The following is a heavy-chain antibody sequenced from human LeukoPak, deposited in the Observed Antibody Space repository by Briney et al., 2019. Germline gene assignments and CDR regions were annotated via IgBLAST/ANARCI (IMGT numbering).Heavy chain of an antibody. J-gene: IGHJ6*02. V-gene: IGHV3-13*01. CDR1: GFTFSSYD. CDR3: ARGSGSYSYYYYYYGMDV. CDR2: IGTAGDT. D-gene: IGHD1-26*01. Sequence: GGSLRLSCAASGFTFSSYDMHWVRQATGKGLEWVSAIGTAGDTYYPGSVKGRFTISRENAKNSLYLQMNSLRAGDTAVYYCARGSGSYSYYYYYYGMDVWGQGTTVTVSS.